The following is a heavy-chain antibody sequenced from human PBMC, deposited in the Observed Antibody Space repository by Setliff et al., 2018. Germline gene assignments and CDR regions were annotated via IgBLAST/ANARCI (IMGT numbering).Heavy chain of an antibody. J-gene: IGHJ3*02. D-gene: IGHD6-13*01. Sequence: PGGSLRLSCAASGFTFSSYAMHWVRQAPGKGLEWVSVISYDGSNKYYADSVKGRFTISRDNSKNTLYLQMNSLRAEDTAVYYCAKGDITAGYVFDIWGQGTMVTVSS. CDR3: AKGDITAGYVFDI. V-gene: IGHV3-30*04. CDR2: ISYDGSNK. CDR1: GFTFSSYA.